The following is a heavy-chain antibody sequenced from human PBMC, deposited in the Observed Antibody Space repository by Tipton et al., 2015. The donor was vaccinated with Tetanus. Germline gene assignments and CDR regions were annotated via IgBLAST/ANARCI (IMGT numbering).Heavy chain of an antibody. CDR2: DSGYSGNT. CDR1: GYTFTKYG. CDR3: ARLVQQWLVPEDY. J-gene: IGHJ4*02. Sequence: QSGAEVKQPGASVKVSCKASGYTFTKYGINWVRQAPGQGLEWMGWDSGYSGNTNYAQKLQGRVTMTTDTSTNTAYMELRSLTSDDTAVYFCARLVQQWLVPEDYWGQGTLVPVSS. D-gene: IGHD6-19*01. V-gene: IGHV1-18*01.